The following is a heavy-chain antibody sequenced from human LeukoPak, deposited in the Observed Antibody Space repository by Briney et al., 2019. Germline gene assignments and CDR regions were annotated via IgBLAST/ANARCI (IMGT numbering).Heavy chain of an antibody. CDR3: ARDSSGWGFDY. D-gene: IGHD6-25*01. V-gene: IGHV3-74*01. CDR2: IRRDGSST. J-gene: IGHJ4*02. Sequence: RSLRPSCAASGFTFSTYWMDWVSQAPGKGVVWVSGIRRDGSSTIYADSVKGRFTVSRDNARNTLYLQVNSLRAEDTAVYYCARDSSGWGFDYWGQGSLVTVSS. CDR1: GFTFSTYW.